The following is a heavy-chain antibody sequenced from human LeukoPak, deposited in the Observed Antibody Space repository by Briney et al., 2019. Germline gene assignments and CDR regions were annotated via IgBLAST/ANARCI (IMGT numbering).Heavy chain of an antibody. Sequence: SETLSLTCTVSGGSISSSSYYWGRIRQPPGNGLEWIGSVSYSGGTYYNPSLRSRVTISRDTSKNQFSLNLNSVTAADTAVYYCARVRTGSLFDYWGQGTLVTVSS. V-gene: IGHV4-39*07. D-gene: IGHD1-26*01. CDR3: ARVRTGSLFDY. CDR1: GGSISSSSYY. CDR2: VSYSGGT. J-gene: IGHJ4*02.